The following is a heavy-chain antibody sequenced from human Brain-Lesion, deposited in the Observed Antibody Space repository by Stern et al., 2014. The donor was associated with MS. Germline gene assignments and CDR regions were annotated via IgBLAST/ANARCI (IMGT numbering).Heavy chain of an antibody. CDR1: GASIGGGGFY. Sequence: QVQLVESGPGLVKPSQTLPLTCTVSGASIGGGGFYWGLVPPPPGEGVGGHGEIYYSGTTYYKASLKSRVTISLDTSKNQFSLNLSSVTAADTAVYYCAGAIGKYELLEAFDMWGQGTKVTVSS. CDR3: AGAIGKYELLEAFDM. D-gene: IGHD2-2*01. J-gene: IGHJ3*02. V-gene: IGHV4-30-4*01. CDR2: IYYSGTT.